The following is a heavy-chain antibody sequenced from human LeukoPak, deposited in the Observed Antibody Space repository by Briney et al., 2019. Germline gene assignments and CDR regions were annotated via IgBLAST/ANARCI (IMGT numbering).Heavy chain of an antibody. D-gene: IGHD6-19*01. V-gene: IGHV1-18*01. J-gene: IGHJ4*02. CDR3: ARGRGLAVAAPIGY. CDR2: ISTYNGNT. CDR1: GYTFTSYG. Sequence: ASVKVSCKASGYTFTSYGISWVRQAPGQGLEWMGWISTYNGNTNYAQKLQGRVTMTTDTSTSTAYMELRSLRSDDTAVYYCARGRGLAVAAPIGYWGQGTLVTVSS.